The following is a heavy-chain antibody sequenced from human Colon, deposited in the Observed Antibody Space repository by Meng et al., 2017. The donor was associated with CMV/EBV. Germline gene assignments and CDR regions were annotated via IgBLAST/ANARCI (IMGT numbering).Heavy chain of an antibody. V-gene: IGHV4-59*01. D-gene: IGHD2-2*02. Sequence: GSLRLSCTVSGASITPYFWSWVRQPPGRPLEWIGHIHYSGATKFNPSLKSRVAISVDTSKTQFTLSLNFVTAADTATYFCARARSLYTNSKYYYYGMDVWGLGTTVTVSS. J-gene: IGHJ6*02. CDR1: GASITPYF. CDR3: ARARSLYTNSKYYYYGMDV. CDR2: IHYSGAT.